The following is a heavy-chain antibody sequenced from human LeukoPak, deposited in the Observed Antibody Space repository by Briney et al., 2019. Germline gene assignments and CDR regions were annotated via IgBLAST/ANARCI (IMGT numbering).Heavy chain of an antibody. CDR2: IHYSGNT. Sequence: KPSQTLSPTCAVSGGSSRSGDYFWSWIRQPPGKGLEWIGHIHYSGNTYYNPSLKSRVSISVDTSKNQFSLKLSSVTAADTAVYYCARENNDYGGKKASDYWGQGTLVTVSS. D-gene: IGHD4-23*01. CDR1: GGSSRSGDYF. J-gene: IGHJ4*02. V-gene: IGHV4-30-4*01. CDR3: ARENNDYGGKKASDY.